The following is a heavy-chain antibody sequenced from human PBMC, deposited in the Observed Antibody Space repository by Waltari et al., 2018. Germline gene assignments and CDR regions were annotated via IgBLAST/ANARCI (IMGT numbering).Heavy chain of an antibody. CDR2: IATDVGAT. CDR1: GYTFTKSA. V-gene: IGHV1-3*04. D-gene: IGHD1-26*01. J-gene: IGHJ6*02. CDR3: ARGGGSSYYYYYGMDV. Sequence: QVHLVQSGSEVKNPGASVKLSCKASGYTFTKSAIHWVRQAPGESLEWIGWIATDVGATRYSHNFQDRCTITRDTSASIAYMELSSLRSEDTAVYYCARGGGSSYYYYYGMDVWGQGTTVTVSS.